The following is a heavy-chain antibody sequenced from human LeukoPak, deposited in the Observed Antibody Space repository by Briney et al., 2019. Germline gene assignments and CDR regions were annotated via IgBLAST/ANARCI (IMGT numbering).Heavy chain of an antibody. CDR3: ARGSTYYDSSGQVPFDY. J-gene: IGHJ4*02. Sequence: GGSLRLSCAASGFTFSNYGMNWVRQAPGKGLEWVSYISSSSTIIYYADSMKGRFTISRDNAKSSLYLQMNSLRAEDTAVYYCARGSTYYDSSGQVPFDYWGQGTLVTVSS. V-gene: IGHV3-48*01. D-gene: IGHD3-22*01. CDR2: ISSSSTII. CDR1: GFTFSNYG.